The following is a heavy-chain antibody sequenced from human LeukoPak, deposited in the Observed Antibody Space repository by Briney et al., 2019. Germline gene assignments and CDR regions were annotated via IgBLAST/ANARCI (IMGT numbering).Heavy chain of an antibody. V-gene: IGHV3-23*01. J-gene: IGHJ3*02. D-gene: IGHD3-10*01. CDR1: GFTFSIYA. CDR2: ISGSGGST. Sequence: GGSLRLSCAASGFTFSIYAMSWVRQAPGKGLEWVSAISGSGGSTYYADSVKGRFTISRDNSKNTLYLQMNSLRAEDTAVYYCAKNGNYYGSGTTMVDAFDIWGQGTMVTVSS. CDR3: AKNGNYYGSGTTMVDAFDI.